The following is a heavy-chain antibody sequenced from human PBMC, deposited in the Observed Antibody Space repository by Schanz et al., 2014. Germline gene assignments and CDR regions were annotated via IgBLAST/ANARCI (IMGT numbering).Heavy chain of an antibody. CDR1: GFTFSSYA. Sequence: EVQLLESGGGLVQPGGSLRLSCAASGFTFSSYAMSWVRQAPGKGLEWVSALSGSGGSTYYADSVKGRFTISRDNSRNTLYLQMNSLRTEDTAVYYCAREQIMAAAGLVDYWGHGTLVTVSS. D-gene: IGHD6-13*01. J-gene: IGHJ4*01. CDR2: LSGSGGST. CDR3: AREQIMAAAGLVDY. V-gene: IGHV3-23*01.